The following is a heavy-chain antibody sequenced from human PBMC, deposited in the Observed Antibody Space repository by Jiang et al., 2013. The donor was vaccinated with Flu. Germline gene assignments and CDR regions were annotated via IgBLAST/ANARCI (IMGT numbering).Heavy chain of an antibody. CDR3: ARGTYSGYEYYFDS. J-gene: IGHJ4*02. CDR2: ISYTGRT. CDR1: GGSISSYY. D-gene: IGHD5-12*01. Sequence: GSGLVKPSETLSLTCTVSGGSISSYYWNWIRQPPGKGLEWIGYISYTGRTNYNPSLKSRVTISLDTSKKQFSLKLTSVTAADSAMYYCARGTYSGYEYYFDSWAREPGHRLL. V-gene: IGHV4-59*01.